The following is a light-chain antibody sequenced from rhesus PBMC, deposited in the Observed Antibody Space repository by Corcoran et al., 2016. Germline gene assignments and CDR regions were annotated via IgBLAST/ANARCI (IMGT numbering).Light chain of an antibody. Sequence: DIVMTQTPLSLPVTPGEPASISCRSSQSLLHSNGNTYLHWYLPKPGQSPRLLIYKVTYRESGVPARFSGSGSGTDFTLKITRVEPEDVGVYYCMQSTKALTFGGGTKVEIK. V-gene: IGKV2S3*01. J-gene: IGKJ4*01. CDR1: QSLLHSNGNTY. CDR2: KVT. CDR3: MQSTKALT.